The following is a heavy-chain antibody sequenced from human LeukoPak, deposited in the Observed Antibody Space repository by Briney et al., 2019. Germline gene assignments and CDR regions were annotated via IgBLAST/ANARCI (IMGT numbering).Heavy chain of an antibody. J-gene: IGHJ4*02. Sequence: GESLRLSCAASAFNFSAYGMYWVRLAPKKGLECVSAISPTGGTTFYAGSVKGPFTISRDNSKHTLFLQMNSLRDDATALYSCVKGGSTSGCSANYWGQGTPVTASS. CDR1: AFNFSAYG. CDR2: ISPTGGTT. CDR3: VKGGSTSGCSANY. D-gene: IGHD6-19*01. V-gene: IGHV3-23*01.